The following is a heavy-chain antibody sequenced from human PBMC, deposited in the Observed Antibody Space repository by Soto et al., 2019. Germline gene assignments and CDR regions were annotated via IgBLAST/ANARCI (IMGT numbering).Heavy chain of an antibody. D-gene: IGHD6-6*01. CDR2: ISGSGGST. Sequence: GGSLRLSCAASGFTFSSYAMSWVRQAPGKGLEWVSAISGSGGSTYYADSVKGRFTISRDNSKNTLYLQMNSLRAEDTAVYYCAKGIAARPKYYGMDVWGQGTTVTVSS. CDR1: GFTFSSYA. CDR3: AKGIAARPKYYGMDV. J-gene: IGHJ6*02. V-gene: IGHV3-23*01.